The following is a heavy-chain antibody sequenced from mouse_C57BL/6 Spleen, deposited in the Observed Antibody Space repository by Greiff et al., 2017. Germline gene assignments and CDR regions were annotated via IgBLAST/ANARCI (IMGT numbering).Heavy chain of an antibody. Sequence: EVQLQESGPGLVKPSQSLSLTCSVTGYSITSGYYWNWIRQFPGNKLEWMGYISYDGSNNYNPSLKNRISITRDTSKNQFFLKLNSVTTEDTATYYCATYYSNLAWFADWGQGTLVTVSA. CDR3: ATYYSNLAWFAD. CDR2: ISYDGSN. CDR1: GYSITSGYY. J-gene: IGHJ3*01. D-gene: IGHD2-5*01. V-gene: IGHV3-6*01.